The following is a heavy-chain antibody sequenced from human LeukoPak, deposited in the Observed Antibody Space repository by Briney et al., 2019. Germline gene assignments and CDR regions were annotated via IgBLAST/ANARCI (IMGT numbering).Heavy chain of an antibody. V-gene: IGHV3-23*01. CDR1: RFTFSSYA. Sequence: GGSLRLSCVASRFTFSSYATSWVRQAPGKGLEWVSTISDSGGRTYYADSVKGRFTISRDNAKNSLYLQMNSLRAEDTAVYYCARGRKWLHLNYWGQGTLVTVSS. CDR2: ISDSGGRT. D-gene: IGHD5-24*01. J-gene: IGHJ4*02. CDR3: ARGRKWLHLNY.